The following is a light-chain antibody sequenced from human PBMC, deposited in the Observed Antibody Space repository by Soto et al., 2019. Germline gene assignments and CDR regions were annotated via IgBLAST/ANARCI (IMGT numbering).Light chain of an antibody. Sequence: EIVLTQSPGTLSLSPGERATLSCRASQSVSSSYLAWYQQKPGQAPRLLIYGASSRTTGIPDGFSGSGSGTNFTLTISRLEPEVFAVYYCQQYGSSPRYTFGQGTKLEIK. V-gene: IGKV3-20*01. CDR2: GAS. CDR3: QQYGSSPRYT. CDR1: QSVSSSY. J-gene: IGKJ2*01.